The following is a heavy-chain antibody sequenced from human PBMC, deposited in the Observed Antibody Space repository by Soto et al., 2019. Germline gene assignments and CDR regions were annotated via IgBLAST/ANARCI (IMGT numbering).Heavy chain of an antibody. CDR1: GYTFTSYG. J-gene: IGHJ4*02. D-gene: IGHD4-17*01. CDR2: ISAYNGNT. Sequence: ASVKVSCKASGYTFTSYGISWVRQAPGQGLEWMGWISAYNGNTNYAQKLQGRVTMTTDTSTSTAYMELRSLRSDDTAVYYCARDLSTVTVSLFDYWGQGTLVTVSS. V-gene: IGHV1-18*01. CDR3: ARDLSTVTVSLFDY.